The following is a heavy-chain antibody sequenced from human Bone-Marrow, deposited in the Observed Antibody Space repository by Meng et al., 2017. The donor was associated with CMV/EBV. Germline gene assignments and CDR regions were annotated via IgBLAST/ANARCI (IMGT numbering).Heavy chain of an antibody. Sequence: ASVKVSCKASGYTFTSYYMHWVRQAPGQGLEWMGIINPSGGSTSYAQKFQGRVTMTRDTSTSTVYMELSSLRSEDTAVYYCAREVKGAMVRGERIHYYYGMDVWGQGTTVTVSS. CDR1: GYTFTSYY. CDR2: INPSGGST. D-gene: IGHD3-10*01. J-gene: IGHJ6*02. V-gene: IGHV1-46*01. CDR3: AREVKGAMVRGERIHYYYGMDV.